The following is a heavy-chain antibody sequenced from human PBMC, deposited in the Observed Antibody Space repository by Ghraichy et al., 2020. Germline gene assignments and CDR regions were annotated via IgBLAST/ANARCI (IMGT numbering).Heavy chain of an antibody. Sequence: SETLSLTCTVSGGSISSSSYYWGWLRQPPGKGLEWIGSIYYSGSTYYNPSLKSRVTISVDTSKNQFSLKLSSVTAADTAVYYCARISCGVSCYTLYGMDVWGQGTTVTVSS. V-gene: IGHV4-39*01. CDR2: IYYSGST. D-gene: IGHD2-2*02. CDR1: GGSISSSSYY. CDR3: ARISCGVSCYTLYGMDV. J-gene: IGHJ6*02.